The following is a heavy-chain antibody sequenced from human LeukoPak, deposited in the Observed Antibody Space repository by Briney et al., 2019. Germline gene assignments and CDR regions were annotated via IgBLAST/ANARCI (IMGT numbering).Heavy chain of an antibody. CDR1: GGSISDNNCY. CDR2: IYYSGPT. CDR3: ARLSTVTTSFDY. J-gene: IGHJ4*02. Sequence: KPSETLSLTCTVSGGSISDNNCYWGWIRQPPGKGLEWIGSIYYSGPTHYNPSLKSRVTMSVDTSKNQFSLKLSSVTAADTAVYYCARLSTVTTSFDYWGQGTLVTVSS. D-gene: IGHD4-17*01. V-gene: IGHV4-39*07.